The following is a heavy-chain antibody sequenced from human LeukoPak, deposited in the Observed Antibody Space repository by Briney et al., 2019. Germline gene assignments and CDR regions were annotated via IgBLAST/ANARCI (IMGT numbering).Heavy chain of an antibody. CDR3: ARSYYRFGISYMDV. CDR1: GGSISSGSYY. V-gene: IGHV4-61*02. J-gene: IGHJ6*03. CDR2: IYTSGST. Sequence: SETLSLTCTVSGGSISSGSYYWSWIRQPAGKGLEWIGRIYTSGSTNYNPSLKSRVTISVDTSKNQFSLKLSSVTAADTAVYYCARSYYRFGISYMDVWGKGTTVTISS. D-gene: IGHD3-10*01.